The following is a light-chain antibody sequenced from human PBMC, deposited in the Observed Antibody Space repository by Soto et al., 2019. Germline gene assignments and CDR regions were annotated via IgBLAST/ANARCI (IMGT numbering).Light chain of an antibody. CDR3: QQYNNWPPWT. CDR2: DAS. Sequence: VLTQSPVALSLSPGERATLSCRASQSIRTDLAWYQQKSGQGPRLLIYDASTRATGIPARFSGSGSGTEFTLTISSLQSEDFAVYYCQQYNNWPPWTFGQGTKVDIK. CDR1: QSIRTD. V-gene: IGKV3D-15*01. J-gene: IGKJ1*01.